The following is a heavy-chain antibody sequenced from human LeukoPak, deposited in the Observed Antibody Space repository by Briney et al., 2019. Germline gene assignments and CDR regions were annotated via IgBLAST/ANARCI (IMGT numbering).Heavy chain of an antibody. J-gene: IGHJ3*01. V-gene: IGHV3-9*01. D-gene: IGHD6-19*01. CDR1: GFALGDYA. CDR3: ARDTGGTGWWDPFDL. Sequence: PGGSLRLSCAASGFALGDYAMHWVRQVPGQGLEWLSAISWNSGGEGYADSVKGRFTVSRDNAKNFLYLQMNSLKPEDTALYFCARDTGGTGWWDPFDLWGQGTMVIVSS. CDR2: ISWNSGGE.